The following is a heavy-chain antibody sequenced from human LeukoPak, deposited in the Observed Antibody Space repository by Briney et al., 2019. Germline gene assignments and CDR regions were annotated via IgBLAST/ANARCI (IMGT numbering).Heavy chain of an antibody. J-gene: IGHJ4*02. Sequence: PGGSLRLSCVVSGFTFNRCWMNWVRQAPGKGLEWVAVTSSDLNVKLYADSVKGRFTISRDNSRSTLYLQMNSLRPEDTAIYYCAREGYYGSGSPPSLYFDYWGQETLVTVSS. CDR2: TSSDLNVK. CDR3: AREGYYGSGSPPSLYFDY. V-gene: IGHV3-30*03. D-gene: IGHD3-10*01. CDR1: GFTFNRCW.